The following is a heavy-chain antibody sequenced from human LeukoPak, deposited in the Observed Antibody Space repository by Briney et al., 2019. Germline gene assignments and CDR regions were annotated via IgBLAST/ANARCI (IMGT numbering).Heavy chain of an antibody. D-gene: IGHD6-6*01. CDR1: GGTFSSYA. CDR3: ATSARQGSLDY. V-gene: IGHV1-18*01. Sequence: ASVKVSCKASGGTFSSYAISWVRQAPGQGLEWMGWISAYNGNTNYAQKLQGRVTMTTDTSTSTAYMELRSLRSDDTAVYYCATSARQGSLDYWGQGTLVTVSS. CDR2: ISAYNGNT. J-gene: IGHJ4*02.